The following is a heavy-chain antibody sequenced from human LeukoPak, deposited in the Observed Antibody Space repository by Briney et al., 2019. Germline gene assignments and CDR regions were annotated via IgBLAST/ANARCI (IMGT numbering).Heavy chain of an antibody. V-gene: IGHV1-2*02. Sequence: ASVKVSCKASGYTFTGYYIHWVRQAPGQGLEWMGWINPKSGGTNSAQKFQGRVTMTRDTSINTAYMELSRLRSDDTAVYYCARYGDCSNSVCYFDYWGQGTQVTVSS. CDR3: ARYGDCSNSVCYFDY. CDR1: GYTFTGYY. D-gene: IGHD2-8*01. CDR2: INPKSGGT. J-gene: IGHJ4*02.